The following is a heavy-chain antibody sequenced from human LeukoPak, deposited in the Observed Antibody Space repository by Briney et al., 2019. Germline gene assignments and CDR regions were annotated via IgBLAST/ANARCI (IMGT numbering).Heavy chain of an antibody. CDR3: ARWRRAETFDY. Sequence: SETLSLTCAVYGGSLSGYYWSWIRQPPGEGLEWIGEINHSGSTNYNPSLKSRVTISVDTSKNQFSLKLSSVTAADTAVYYCARWRRAETFDYWGQGTLVTVSS. CDR2: INHSGST. D-gene: IGHD3-3*01. CDR1: GGSLSGYY. V-gene: IGHV4-34*01. J-gene: IGHJ4*02.